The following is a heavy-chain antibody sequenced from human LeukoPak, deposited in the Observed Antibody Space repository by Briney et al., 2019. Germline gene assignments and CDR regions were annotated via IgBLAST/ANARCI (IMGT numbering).Heavy chain of an antibody. CDR1: GYTFTGYY. CDR2: INPSGGST. Sequence: ASVKVSXKASGYTFTGYYMHWVRQAPGQGLEWMGIINPSGGSTSYAQKFQGRVTMTRDTSTSTVYMELSSLRSEDTAVYYCAREAATIFGVVIMSWFDPWGQGTLVTVSS. V-gene: IGHV1-46*03. D-gene: IGHD3-3*01. J-gene: IGHJ5*02. CDR3: AREAATIFGVVIMSWFDP.